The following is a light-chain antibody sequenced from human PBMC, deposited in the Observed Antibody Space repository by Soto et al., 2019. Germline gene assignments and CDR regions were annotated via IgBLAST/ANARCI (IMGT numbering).Light chain of an antibody. V-gene: IGKV1-39*01. J-gene: IGKJ3*01. CDR1: QYIRSY. CDR3: QQSYSRPLT. Sequence: DIQMTQSPSSLSASVGDRVTITCRASQYIRSYLNLYQQKPGKAPKFLIYAASDLQRGVPSRFSGSGSGTDFTLTINSLQPEDFATYYCQQSYSRPLTFGHGTKLDIK. CDR2: AAS.